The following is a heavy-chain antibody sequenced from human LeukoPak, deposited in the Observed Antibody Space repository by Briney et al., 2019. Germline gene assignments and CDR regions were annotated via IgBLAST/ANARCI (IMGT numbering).Heavy chain of an antibody. CDR2: IWYDGSNK. V-gene: IGHV3-33*06. Sequence: GGSLRLSCSASGFTFSSYGMHWFRQAPGKGLEWVAVIWYDGSNKYYADSVKGRFTISRDNSKNTLYLQMTSMRAEDTAVYYCAKRYSGSSGLYNFDYWGQGTLVTVSS. D-gene: IGHD1-26*01. CDR1: GFTFSSYG. CDR3: AKRYSGSSGLYNFDY. J-gene: IGHJ4*02.